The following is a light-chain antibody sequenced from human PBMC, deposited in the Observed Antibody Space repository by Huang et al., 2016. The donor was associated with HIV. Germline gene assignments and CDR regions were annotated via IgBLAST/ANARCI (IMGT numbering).Light chain of an antibody. J-gene: IGKJ2*01. V-gene: IGKV3-11*01. CDR1: QSFSSY. Sequence: EIVLTQSPATLSLSPGERATPSCRASQSFSSYLAWYQQKPGQAPRLLIYDASNRATGIPARFSGSGSGTDFTLTISSLEPEDFAVYYCQHRSDWSYTFGQGTKLEIK. CDR2: DAS. CDR3: QHRSDWSYT.